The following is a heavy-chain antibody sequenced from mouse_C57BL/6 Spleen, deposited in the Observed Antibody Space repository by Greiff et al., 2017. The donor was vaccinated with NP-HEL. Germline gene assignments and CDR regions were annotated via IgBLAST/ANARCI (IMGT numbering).Heavy chain of an antibody. CDR1: GYTFTSYW. Sequence: VQLQQPGAELVMPGASVKLSCKASGYTFTSYWMHWVKQRPGQGLEWIGEIDPSDSYTNYNQKFKGKSTLTVDKSSSTAYMQLSSLTSEDSAVYYCARKDYYGSNYWYFDVWGTGTTVTVSS. CDR3: ARKDYYGSNYWYFDV. V-gene: IGHV1-69*01. D-gene: IGHD1-1*01. CDR2: IDPSDSYT. J-gene: IGHJ1*03.